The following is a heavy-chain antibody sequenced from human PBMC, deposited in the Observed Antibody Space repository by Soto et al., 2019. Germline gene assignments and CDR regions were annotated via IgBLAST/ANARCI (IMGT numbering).Heavy chain of an antibody. CDR3: AREYTAWPLAYGLDV. V-gene: IGHV1-2*02. Sequence: ASVKVSCKASGYTFTVYYMHWVRQAPGQGLEWMGWINPNSGGTNYAQKFQGRVTMTRDTSISTAYMELNSLRAEDTAVYYCAREYTAWPLAYGLDVWGQGTTVTVSS. J-gene: IGHJ6*02. CDR1: GYTFTVYY. CDR2: INPNSGGT. D-gene: IGHD2-2*02.